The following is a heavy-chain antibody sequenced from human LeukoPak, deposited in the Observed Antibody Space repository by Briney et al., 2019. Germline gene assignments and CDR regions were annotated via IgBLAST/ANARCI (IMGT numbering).Heavy chain of an antibody. CDR1: GFTFSDYY. CDR3: ARINGEDAFDI. V-gene: IGHV4-59*01. Sequence: GSLRLSCAASGFTFSDYYMSWIRQAPGKGLEWIGYIYYSGSTNYNPSLKSRVTISVDTSKNQFSLKLSSVTAADTAVYYCARINGEDAFDIWGQGTMVTVSS. CDR2: IYYSGST. J-gene: IGHJ3*02.